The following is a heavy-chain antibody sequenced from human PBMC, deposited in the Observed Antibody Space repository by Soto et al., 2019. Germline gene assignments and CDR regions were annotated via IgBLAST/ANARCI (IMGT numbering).Heavy chain of an antibody. Sequence: ASVKVSCKASGYTFTGYYMHWVRQAPGQGLEWMGWINPNSGDTNYAQKFQGRVTMTRDTSISTAYMELSRLRSDDTAVYYCARGATVRKPYYYYGMDVWGQGTTVTVSS. CDR2: INPNSGDT. CDR1: GYTFTGYY. V-gene: IGHV1-2*02. D-gene: IGHD4-17*01. J-gene: IGHJ6*02. CDR3: ARGATVRKPYYYYGMDV.